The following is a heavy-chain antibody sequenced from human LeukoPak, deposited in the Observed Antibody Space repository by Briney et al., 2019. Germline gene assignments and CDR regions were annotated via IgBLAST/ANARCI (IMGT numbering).Heavy chain of an antibody. CDR1: GGSISSRSYY. J-gene: IGHJ4*02. Sequence: SETLSLTCTVSGGSISSRSYYWGWIRQPPGKGLEWIGSIYYSGITYYNPSLKSRVTISVDTSKNQFSLNLSSVTAADTAVYYCARGGGSSGYYFDYWGQGTLVTVSS. V-gene: IGHV4-39*07. D-gene: IGHD3-22*01. CDR2: IYYSGIT. CDR3: ARGGGSSGYYFDY.